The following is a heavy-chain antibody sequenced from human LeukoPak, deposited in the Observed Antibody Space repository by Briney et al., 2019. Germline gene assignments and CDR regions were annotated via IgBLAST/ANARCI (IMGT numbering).Heavy chain of an antibody. J-gene: IGHJ5*02. V-gene: IGHV4-34*01. CDR2: INHSGST. CDR3: ARGRGAVPFDP. Sequence: ETLSLTCAVYGGSFSGYYWSWIRQPPGKGLEWIGEINHSGSTNHNPSLKSRVTISVDTSKNQFSLKLSSVTAADTAVYYCARGRGAVPFDPWGQGTLVTVSS. D-gene: IGHD6-19*01. CDR1: GGSFSGYY.